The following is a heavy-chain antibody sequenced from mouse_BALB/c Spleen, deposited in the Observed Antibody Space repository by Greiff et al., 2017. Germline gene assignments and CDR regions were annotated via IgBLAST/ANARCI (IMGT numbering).Heavy chain of an antibody. V-gene: IGHV3-6*02. J-gene: IGHJ2*01. Sequence: EVKLMESGPGLVKPSQSLSLTCSVTGYSITSGYYWNWIRQFPGNKLEWMGYISYDGSNNYNPSLKNRISITRDTSKNQFFLKLNSVTTEDTATYYCAREGGYDQGYYFDYWGQGTTLTVSS. D-gene: IGHD2-2*01. CDR3: AREGGYDQGYYFDY. CDR1: GYSITSGYY. CDR2: ISYDGSN.